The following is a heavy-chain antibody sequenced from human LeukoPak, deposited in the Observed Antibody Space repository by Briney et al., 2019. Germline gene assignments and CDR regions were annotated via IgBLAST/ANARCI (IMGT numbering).Heavy chain of an antibody. Sequence: ASVKVSCKVSGYTLTELSMHWVRQAPGKGLEWMGGFDPEDGETIYAQKFQGRVTMTEDTSTDTAYMELSSLRSEDTAVYYCATRRGYSGYDAFDIWGQGTMVTVSS. CDR1: GYTLTELS. V-gene: IGHV1-24*01. CDR2: FDPEDGET. D-gene: IGHD5-12*01. CDR3: ATRRGYSGYDAFDI. J-gene: IGHJ3*02.